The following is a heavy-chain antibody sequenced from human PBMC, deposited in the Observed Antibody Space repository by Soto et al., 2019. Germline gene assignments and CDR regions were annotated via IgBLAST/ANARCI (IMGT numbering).Heavy chain of an antibody. Sequence: EVQLLESGGGLVQPGGSLRLSCAASGFTYTSYAMSWVRQAPGKGLEWVSSISGTGGTTYYADSVKGRFTISRDNSKNTLYLQMNGLRAEDTAVYYCAKDQYSGSPGKPDYWGQGILVTVSS. J-gene: IGHJ4*02. V-gene: IGHV3-23*01. CDR2: ISGTGGTT. D-gene: IGHD1-26*01. CDR3: AKDQYSGSPGKPDY. CDR1: GFTYTSYA.